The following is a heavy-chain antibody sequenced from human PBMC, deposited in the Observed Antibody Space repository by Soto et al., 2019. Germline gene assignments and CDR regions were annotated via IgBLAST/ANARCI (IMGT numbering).Heavy chain of an antibody. CDR2: IIPIFGTP. J-gene: IGHJ4*02. D-gene: IGHD2-21*02. CDR3: ARTRGPYCGGDCYPTDY. CDR1: GGTFSSYA. V-gene: IGHV1-69*12. Sequence: QVQLVQSGAEVKKPGSSVKVSCKASGGTFSSYAISWVRQAPGQGLEWMGGIIPIFGTPNYAQKFQGRVTITADESTSTAYMELSSLRSEDTAVYYCARTRGPYCGGDCYPTDYWGQGTLVTVSS.